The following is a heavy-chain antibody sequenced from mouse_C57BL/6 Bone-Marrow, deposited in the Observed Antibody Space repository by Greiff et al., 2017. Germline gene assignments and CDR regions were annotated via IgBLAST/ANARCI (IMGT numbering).Heavy chain of an antibody. CDR2: MHPNGGSP. V-gene: IGHV1-64*01. CDR3: VSSCDCDDYTMDY. D-gene: IGHD2-4*01. Sequence: QVQLQQPGAELVKPGASVKLSCKASGYTFTNYWMHWVKQRPGQGLEWIGMMHPNGGSPDYNEKFKSEATLSVDKASSTAYMELSSLTSEDSAVYYCVSSCDCDDYTMDYWGQGTSVTVSS. CDR1: GYTFTNYW. J-gene: IGHJ4*01.